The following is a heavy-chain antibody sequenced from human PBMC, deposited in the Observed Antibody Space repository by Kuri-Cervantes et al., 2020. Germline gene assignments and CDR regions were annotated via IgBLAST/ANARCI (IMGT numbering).Heavy chain of an antibody. V-gene: IGHV1-18*01. CDR1: GYTFFNYG. CDR3: ARGHYDILTGYETYYYYYYGMDV. CDR2: ISAYNGNT. D-gene: IGHD3-9*01. Sequence: ASVKVSCKTSGYTFFNYGISWVRQAPGQGLEWMGWISAYNGNTNYAQKLQGRVTMTTDTSTSTAYMELRSLRSDDTAVYYCARGHYDILTGYETYYYYYYGMDVWGQGTTVTVSS. J-gene: IGHJ6*02.